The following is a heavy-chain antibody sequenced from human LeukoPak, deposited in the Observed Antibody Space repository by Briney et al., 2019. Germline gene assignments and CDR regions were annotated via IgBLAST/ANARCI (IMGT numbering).Heavy chain of an antibody. Sequence: SETLSLTCTVSGGSISSSSYYWGWIRQPPGKGLEWIGSIYYSGGTYYNPSLKSRVTISVDTSKNQFSLKLSSVTATDTAVYYCARHLHFWSGYYSYYFDYWGQGTLVTVSS. CDR3: ARHLHFWSGYYSYYFDY. CDR2: IYYSGGT. V-gene: IGHV4-39*01. CDR1: GGSISSSSYY. D-gene: IGHD3-3*02. J-gene: IGHJ4*02.